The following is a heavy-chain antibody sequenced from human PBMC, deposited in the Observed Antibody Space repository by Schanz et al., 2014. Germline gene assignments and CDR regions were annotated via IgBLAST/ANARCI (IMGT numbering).Heavy chain of an antibody. CDR3: AKDLHSNSGNYYSYYFDS. J-gene: IGHJ4*02. V-gene: IGHV3-23*01. CDR1: GFKFSTYA. CDR2: ITTGGNT. Sequence: EMQLLESGGGLAQPGGSLRLSCAASGFKFSTYAMSWARQTPGKGLEWVSSITTGGNTYYRDSVKGRFTISRDNSKNTLYLQMNSLRPEDTAVYFCAKDLHSNSGNYYSYYFDSGGPGALVTVSS. D-gene: IGHD3-10*01.